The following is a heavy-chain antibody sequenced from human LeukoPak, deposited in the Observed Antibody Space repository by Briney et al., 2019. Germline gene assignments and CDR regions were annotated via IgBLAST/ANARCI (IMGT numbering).Heavy chain of an antibody. D-gene: IGHD6-13*01. Sequence: PGRSLRLSCAASGFTFSSYGMHWVRQAPGKGLEWVAVISYDGSNKYYADSVKGRFTISRDNSKNTLYLQMNSLRAEDTAVYYCAKDRRSYSSSWWGFDYWGQGTLVTVSS. CDR2: ISYDGSNK. CDR3: AKDRRSYSSSWWGFDY. V-gene: IGHV3-30*18. CDR1: GFTFSSYG. J-gene: IGHJ4*02.